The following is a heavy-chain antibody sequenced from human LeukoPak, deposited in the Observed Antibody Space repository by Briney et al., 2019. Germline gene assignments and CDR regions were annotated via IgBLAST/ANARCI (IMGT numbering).Heavy chain of an antibody. CDR1: GLAFSGYG. Sequence: GGSLRVSCAASGLAFSGYGMSWVRQGPGKGLGWGSTISGSGGNTHYADSVKGRFTISRDNSKSTLYLQMNSLKGEDTAMYYCAKDVGGLEFFDFWGRGTQATVSS. CDR2: ISGSGGNT. D-gene: IGHD4-23*01. V-gene: IGHV3-23*01. J-gene: IGHJ4*02. CDR3: AKDVGGLEFFDF.